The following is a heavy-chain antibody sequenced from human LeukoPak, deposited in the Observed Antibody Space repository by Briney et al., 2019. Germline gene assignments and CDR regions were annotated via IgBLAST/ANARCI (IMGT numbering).Heavy chain of an antibody. D-gene: IGHD6-13*01. CDR3: AKARWSAALYYFDY. J-gene: IGHJ4*02. Sequence: PGGSLRLSCAASGFTFSSYGMHWVRQAPGKGLEWVAVISYDGSNKYYADSVKGRFTISRDNSKKTLYLQMNSLRAEDTAVYYCAKARWSAALYYFDYWGQGTLVTVSS. CDR2: ISYDGSNK. V-gene: IGHV3-30*18. CDR1: GFTFSSYG.